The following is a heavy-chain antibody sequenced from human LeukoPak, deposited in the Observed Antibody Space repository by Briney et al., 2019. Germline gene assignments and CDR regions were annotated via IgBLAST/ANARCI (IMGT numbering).Heavy chain of an antibody. Sequence: PGGSLRLSCAASGFTFSSYAMSWVRQAPGKGLEWVSAISGSGGSTYYADSVKGRFTISRDNSKNTLYLQMNSLRAEDTAVYYCARGIAAAGTENYWGQGTLVTVSS. D-gene: IGHD6-13*01. V-gene: IGHV3-23*01. J-gene: IGHJ4*02. CDR1: GFTFSSYA. CDR2: ISGSGGST. CDR3: ARGIAAAGTENY.